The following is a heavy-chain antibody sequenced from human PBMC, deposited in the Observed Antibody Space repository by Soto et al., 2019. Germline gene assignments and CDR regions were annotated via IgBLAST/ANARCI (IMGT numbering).Heavy chain of an antibody. Sequence: QVQLQESGPGLVKPSQTLSLTCTVSGGSINTTGHFWSWIRQHPAKGLEWIGYISYTGTTYWNPTLESRVTISIDTSKNQFSLILSSVPAADTAVYFCARDGNGMDVWGPGTTVTVSS. CDR1: GGSINTTGHF. J-gene: IGHJ6*02. V-gene: IGHV4-31*03. CDR3: ARDGNGMDV. CDR2: ISYTGTT.